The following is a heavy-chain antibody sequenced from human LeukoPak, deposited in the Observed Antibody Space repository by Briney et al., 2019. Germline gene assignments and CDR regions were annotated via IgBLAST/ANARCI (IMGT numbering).Heavy chain of an antibody. Sequence: GRSLRLSCAASGFTFSSYGMHWVRQAPGKGLEWVAVIWYDGSNKYYADSVKGRFTISRDNSKNTLYLQMNSLRAEDTAVYYCARSRDGYSSFDYWGQGTLVTVSS. D-gene: IGHD5-24*01. J-gene: IGHJ4*02. CDR3: ARSRDGYSSFDY. V-gene: IGHV3-33*01. CDR2: IWYDGSNK. CDR1: GFTFSSYG.